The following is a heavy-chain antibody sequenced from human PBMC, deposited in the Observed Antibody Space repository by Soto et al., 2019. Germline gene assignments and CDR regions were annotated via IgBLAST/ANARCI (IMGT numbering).Heavy chain of an antibody. J-gene: IGHJ3*01. V-gene: IGHV3-49*04. CDR2: IRSKGSGGTS. CDR3: TRDQPITP. Sequence: GGSLRLSXTASGFTFGDYAMSWVRQAPGKGLEWVGFIRSKGSGGTSEYAASVKGRFTFSRDDSKSIAYLQMNSLKIEDTAVYYCTRDQPITPWGQGTMVTVSS. CDR1: GFTFGDYA. D-gene: IGHD3-10*01.